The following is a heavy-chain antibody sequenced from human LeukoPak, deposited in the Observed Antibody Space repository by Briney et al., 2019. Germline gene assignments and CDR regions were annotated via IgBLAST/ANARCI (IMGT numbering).Heavy chain of an antibody. D-gene: IGHD2-15*01. J-gene: IGHJ5*02. CDR2: ISSSGSTI. Sequence: GGSLRLSCAASGFTFSDYYMSWIRQAPGKGLEWVSYISSSGSTIYYADSVKGRFTISRDNPRKSLYLQMNSLRAEDTAVYYCARSLGEYCSGGSCANWFDPWGQGTLVTVSS. V-gene: IGHV3-11*04. CDR3: ARSLGEYCSGGSCANWFDP. CDR1: GFTFSDYY.